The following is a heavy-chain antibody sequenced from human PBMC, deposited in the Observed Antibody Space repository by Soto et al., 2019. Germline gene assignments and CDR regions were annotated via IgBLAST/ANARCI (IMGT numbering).Heavy chain of an antibody. CDR3: TRGGTTTSYWGLFSY. J-gene: IGHJ4*02. CDR1: GFTFSNYW. D-gene: IGHD7-27*01. Sequence: EVQLVEFGGCLVQPGGSLRLSCAASGFTFSNYWIHWVRQVPGKGLVWVSRANSDGTSTSYSDFVEGRFTITRDNAKKTIYLPMENLGADDAAGYYITRGGTTTSYWGLFSYWGQGALVAVSS. V-gene: IGHV3-74*03. CDR2: ANSDGTST.